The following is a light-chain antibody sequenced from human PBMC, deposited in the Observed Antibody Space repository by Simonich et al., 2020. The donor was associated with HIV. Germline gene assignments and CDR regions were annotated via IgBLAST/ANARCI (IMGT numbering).Light chain of an antibody. Sequence: SYELTQPPLVSVSPGQTARITCSGDALPKQYAYWYQQKPGQAPLLVIYKDSERPSGIPGRFSGSSSGTTVTLTISGVQAEDEADYYCQSADSSGTYVVFGGGTKLTVL. CDR3: QSADSSGTYVV. CDR1: ALPKQY. CDR2: KDS. V-gene: IGLV3-25*03. J-gene: IGLJ2*01.